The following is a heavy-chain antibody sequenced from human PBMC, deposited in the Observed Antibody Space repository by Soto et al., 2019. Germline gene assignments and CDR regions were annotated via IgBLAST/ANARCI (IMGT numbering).Heavy chain of an antibody. J-gene: IGHJ6*02. CDR2: ISYDGSNK. Sequence: SLRLSCAASGFTFSSYAMHWVRQAPGKGLEWVAVISYDGSNKYYADSVKGRFTISRDNSKNKLYLQMNSLRAEDTAVYYCASGGSGYTWAQRYYYGMDVWGQGTTVTLSS. D-gene: IGHD3-22*01. CDR3: ASGGSGYTWAQRYYYGMDV. CDR1: GFTFSSYA. V-gene: IGHV3-30-3*01.